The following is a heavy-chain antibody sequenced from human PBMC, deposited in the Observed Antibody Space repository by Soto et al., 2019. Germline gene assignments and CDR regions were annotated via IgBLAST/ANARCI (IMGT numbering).Heavy chain of an antibody. CDR2: ISGSGAST. V-gene: IGHV3-23*01. D-gene: IGHD1-7*01. CDR3: AKGPYNWNYFYYLYF. J-gene: IGHJ4*01. CDR1: GFTFSSYV. Sequence: EVPLLESGGGLVQPGGSLRLSCAASGFTFSSYVMTWVRQAPGKGLEWVSAISGSGASTYYADSVKGRFTLSRDISRNTLYLQVNSLRAEDTAVYYCAKGPYNWNYFYYLYFWGQGTLVTVSS.